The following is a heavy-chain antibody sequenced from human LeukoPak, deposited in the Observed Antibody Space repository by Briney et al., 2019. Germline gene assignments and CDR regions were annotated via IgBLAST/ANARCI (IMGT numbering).Heavy chain of an antibody. CDR3: AKGGYCSSTSCPFDP. V-gene: IGHV3-23*01. J-gene: IGHJ5*02. CDR2: ISGNGGST. D-gene: IGHD2-2*01. Sequence: GGSLRLSCAASGFTFSSYSMNWVRQPPGKGLEWVSTISGNGGSTYYADSVKGRYTISRDNSKNTLYLQMNSLRADDTAIYYCAKGGYCSSTSCPFDPWGQGTLVTVSS. CDR1: GFTFSSYS.